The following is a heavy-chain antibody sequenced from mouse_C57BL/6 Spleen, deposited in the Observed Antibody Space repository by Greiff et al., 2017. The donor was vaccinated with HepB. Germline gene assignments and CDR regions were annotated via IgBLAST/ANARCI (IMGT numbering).Heavy chain of an antibody. CDR3: ARHEDRTSYYGNYPFAY. J-gene: IGHJ3*01. Sequence: VQLQQSGAELVKPGASVKLSCKASGYTFTEYTIHWVKQRSGQGLEWIGWFYPGSGSIKYNEKFKDKATLTADKSSSTVYMELSRLTSEDSAVYFCARHEDRTSYYGNYPFAYWGQGTLVTVSA. CDR1: GYTFTEYT. CDR2: FYPGSGSI. D-gene: IGHD2-10*01. V-gene: IGHV1-62-2*01.